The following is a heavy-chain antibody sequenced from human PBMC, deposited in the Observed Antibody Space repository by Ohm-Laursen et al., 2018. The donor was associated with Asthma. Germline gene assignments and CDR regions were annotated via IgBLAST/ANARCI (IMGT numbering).Heavy chain of an antibody. J-gene: IGHJ3*02. CDR3: ARDLAMIVVVYAFDI. CDR1: GFTFSSYG. CDR2: ISYDGSSK. D-gene: IGHD3-22*01. V-gene: IGHV3-30*03. Sequence: SLRLSCTASGFTFSSYGMHWVRQAPGKGLEWVAVISYDGSSKYYADSVKGRFTASRDNSKNTLYLQMNSLRAEDTAVYYCARDLAMIVVVYAFDIWGQGTMVTVSS.